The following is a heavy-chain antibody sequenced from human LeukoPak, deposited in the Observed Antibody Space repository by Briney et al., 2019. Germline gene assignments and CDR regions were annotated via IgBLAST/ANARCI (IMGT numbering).Heavy chain of an antibody. CDR2: IYYSGST. D-gene: IGHD1-26*01. CDR3: ARLPSGSYWGYYYGMDV. V-gene: IGHV4-59*08. J-gene: IGHJ6*02. Sequence: SETLSLTCTVSGGSISSYYWSWIRQPPGKGLEWIGYIYYSGSTNYNPSLKSRVTISVDTSKNQFSLKLSSVTAADTAVYYCARLPSGSYWGYYYGMDVWGQGTTVTVSS. CDR1: GGSISSYY.